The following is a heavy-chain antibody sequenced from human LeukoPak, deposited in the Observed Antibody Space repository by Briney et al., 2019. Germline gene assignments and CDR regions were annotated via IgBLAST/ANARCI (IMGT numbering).Heavy chain of an antibody. CDR2: INPNSGGT. Sequence: ASVKVSCKASGYTFTDYYMHWVRQAPGQGLEWMGWINPNSGGTRYVQNFQGRVTMTRDTSISTVYMELSRLRSDDTAVYYCARDASGYSSGWYSYYFDYWGQGTLVTVSS. D-gene: IGHD6-19*01. CDR1: GYTFTDYY. J-gene: IGHJ4*02. V-gene: IGHV1-2*02. CDR3: ARDASGYSSGWYSYYFDY.